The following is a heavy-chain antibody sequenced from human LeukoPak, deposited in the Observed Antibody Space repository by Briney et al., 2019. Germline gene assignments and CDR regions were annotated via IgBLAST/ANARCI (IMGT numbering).Heavy chain of an antibody. CDR3: ARVVRIGVPVAGRHFDY. J-gene: IGHJ4*02. D-gene: IGHD6-19*01. V-gene: IGHV4-39*01. CDR1: GGSISSSSYY. CDR2: MYYSGSA. Sequence: PSETLSLTCTVSGGSISSSSYYWGWIRQPPGKGLEWIGSMYYSGSAYYNPSLKSRVTISVDTSKNQFSLKLSSVTAADTAVYYCARVVRIGVPVAGRHFDYWGQGTLVTVSS.